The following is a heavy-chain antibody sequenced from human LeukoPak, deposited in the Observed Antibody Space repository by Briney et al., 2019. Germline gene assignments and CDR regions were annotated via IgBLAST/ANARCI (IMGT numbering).Heavy chain of an antibody. CDR3: ARWAPRYCSSTSCYVFDP. CDR2: INHSGST. Sequence: PSETLSLTCAVYGGSFSGYYWSWIRQPPGKGLEWIGEINHSGSTNYNPSLKSRVTISVDTSKNQFSLKLSSVTAAHTAVYYCARWAPRYCSSTSCYVFDPWGQGTLVTVSS. J-gene: IGHJ5*02. D-gene: IGHD2-2*01. V-gene: IGHV4-34*01. CDR1: GGSFSGYY.